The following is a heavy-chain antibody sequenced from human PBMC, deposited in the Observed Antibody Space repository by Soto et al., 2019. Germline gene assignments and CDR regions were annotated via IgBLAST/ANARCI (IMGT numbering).Heavy chain of an antibody. J-gene: IGHJ4*02. D-gene: IGHD3-22*01. CDR2: ISGSGVST. CDR1: GSTFSSYA. CDR3: AKSPGMYYYDSSGYYHYDY. V-gene: IGHV3-23*01. Sequence: PGGSLRLSCAASGSTFSSYAMSWVRQAPGKGLEWVSAISGSGVSTYYADSVKGRFTISRDNSKNTLYLQMNSLRAEDTAVYYCAKSPGMYYYDSSGYYHYDYWGQGTLVTVSS.